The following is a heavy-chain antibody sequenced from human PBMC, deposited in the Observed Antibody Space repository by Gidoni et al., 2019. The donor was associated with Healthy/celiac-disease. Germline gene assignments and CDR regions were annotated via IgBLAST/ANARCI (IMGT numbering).Heavy chain of an antibody. Sequence: QVQLVQSGAEVKKPGSSVKVSCNASGGTFSSYALSWVRQAPGQGLEWMGGIIPIFGTANYAQKFQGRVTITADESTSTAYMELSSLRSEDTAVYYCARDQQYYDILTGYSPHYYGMDVWGQGTTVTVSS. CDR3: ARDQQYYDILTGYSPHYYGMDV. J-gene: IGHJ6*02. D-gene: IGHD3-9*01. CDR2: IIPIFGTA. CDR1: GGTFSSYA. V-gene: IGHV1-69*01.